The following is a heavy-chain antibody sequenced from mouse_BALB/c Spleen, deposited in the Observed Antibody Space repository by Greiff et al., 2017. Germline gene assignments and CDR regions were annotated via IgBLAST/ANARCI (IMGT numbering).Heavy chain of an antibody. Sequence: VQLVESGPELVKPGASVKISCKASGYSFTSYYIHWVKQRPGQGLEWIGWIFPGSGNTKYNEKFKGKATLTADTSSSTAYMQLSSLTSEDSAVYFCARGGNYSYWYFDVWGAGTTVTVSS. D-gene: IGHD2-1*01. V-gene: IGHV1-66*01. J-gene: IGHJ1*01. CDR2: IFPGSGNT. CDR1: GYSFTSYY. CDR3: ARGGNYSYWYFDV.